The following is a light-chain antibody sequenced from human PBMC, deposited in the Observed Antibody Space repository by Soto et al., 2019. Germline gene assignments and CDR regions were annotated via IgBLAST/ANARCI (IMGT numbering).Light chain of an antibody. V-gene: IGKV1-39*01. CDR2: AAS. Sequence: DLQMTQSPSSLSASVGDRVTITCRASQSISSYLHWYQQKPGKAPKLLIYAASSLQSGVPSRFSGSGSGTAFTLTISSLQPEDFATYYCQQSYSTPPYTFGQGTKLEIK. CDR1: QSISSY. J-gene: IGKJ2*01. CDR3: QQSYSTPPYT.